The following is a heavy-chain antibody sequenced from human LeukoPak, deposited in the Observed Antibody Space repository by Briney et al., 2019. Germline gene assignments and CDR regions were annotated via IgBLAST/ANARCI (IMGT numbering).Heavy chain of an antibody. CDR2: ISAYNGNT. J-gene: IGHJ4*02. V-gene: IGHV1-18*01. D-gene: IGHD2-15*01. Sequence: ASVKVSCKASGYTFTSYGISWVRQAPGQGLEWMGWISAYNGNTNYAQKLQGRVTMTTDTSTSTAYMELRSLRSDGTAVYYCARSRGYCSGGSCYSGYQQLFDYWGQGTLVTVSS. CDR3: ARSRGYCSGGSCYSGYQQLFDY. CDR1: GYTFTSYG.